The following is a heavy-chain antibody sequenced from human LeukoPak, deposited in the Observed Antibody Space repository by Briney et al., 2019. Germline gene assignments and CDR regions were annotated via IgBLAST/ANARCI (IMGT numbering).Heavy chain of an antibody. V-gene: IGHV4-34*01. CDR2: INHSGST. D-gene: IGHD2-15*01. Sequence: SETLSLTCAVYGGSFSGYYWSWIRQPSGKGLEWIGEINHSGSTNYNPSLKSRVTISVDTSKDQFSLKLSSVTAADTAVYYCARVPGYCSGGSCLDYWGQGTLVTVSS. J-gene: IGHJ4*02. CDR3: ARVPGYCSGGSCLDY. CDR1: GGSFSGYY.